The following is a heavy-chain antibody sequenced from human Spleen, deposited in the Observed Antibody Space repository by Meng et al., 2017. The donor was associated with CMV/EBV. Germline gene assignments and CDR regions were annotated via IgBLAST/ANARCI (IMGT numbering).Heavy chain of an antibody. CDR3: ARDGIAAAGLDY. Sequence: SETLSLTCTVSGGSISSSSYYWGWIRQPPGKGLEWIGSIYYSGSTNYNPSLKSRVTISVDTSKNQFSLKLSSVTAADTAVYYCARDGIAAAGLDYWGQGTLVTVSS. CDR1: GGSISSSSYY. J-gene: IGHJ4*02. D-gene: IGHD6-13*01. CDR2: IYYSGST. V-gene: IGHV4-39*07.